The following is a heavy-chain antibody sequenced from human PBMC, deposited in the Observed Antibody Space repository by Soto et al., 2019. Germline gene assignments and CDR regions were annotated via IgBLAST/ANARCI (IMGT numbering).Heavy chain of an antibody. D-gene: IGHD2-2*01. Sequence: GESLKISCKGSGYSFTSYWIGWVRQMPGKGLEWMGIIYPGDSDTRYSPSFQGQVTISADKSISTAYLQWSSLKASDTAMYYCARAGYGSSTSCQSGYYYYGMDVWGQGTTVTVSS. CDR2: IYPGDSDT. V-gene: IGHV5-51*01. CDR3: ARAGYGSSTSCQSGYYYYGMDV. J-gene: IGHJ6*02. CDR1: GYSFTSYW.